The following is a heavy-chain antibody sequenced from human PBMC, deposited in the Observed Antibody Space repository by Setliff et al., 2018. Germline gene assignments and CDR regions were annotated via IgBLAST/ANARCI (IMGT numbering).Heavy chain of an antibody. CDR3: AKEPYYYDSSGYYYGVGYFQH. J-gene: IGHJ1*01. Sequence: GGSLRLSCAASGFTFSTYAMTWVRQAPGKGLEWVSGIAGSGGSTYYADSVKGRFTISRDNSKNTLYLQMNSLRAEDTAVYYCAKEPYYYDSSGYYYGVGYFQHWGQGTLVTVSS. CDR2: IAGSGGST. CDR1: GFTFSTYA. D-gene: IGHD3-22*01. V-gene: IGHV3-23*01.